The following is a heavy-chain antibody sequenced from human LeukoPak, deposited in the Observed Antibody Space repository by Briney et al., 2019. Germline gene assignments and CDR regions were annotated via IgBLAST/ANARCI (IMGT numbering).Heavy chain of an antibody. V-gene: IGHV1-18*01. D-gene: IGHD4-17*01. Sequence: ASVKVSCKASGGTFSSYAISWVRQAPGQGLEWMGWISAYNGNTNYAQKLQGRVTMTTDTSTSTAYMELRSLRSDDTAVYYCARGRATVTPPGYLGQGTLVTVSS. CDR2: ISAYNGNT. CDR3: ARGRATVTPPGY. J-gene: IGHJ4*02. CDR1: GGTFSSYA.